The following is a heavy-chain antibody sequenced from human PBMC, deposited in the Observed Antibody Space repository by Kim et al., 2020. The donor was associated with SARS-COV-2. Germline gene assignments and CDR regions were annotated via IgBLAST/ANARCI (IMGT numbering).Heavy chain of an antibody. CDR2: ISAYNGNT. CDR3: ARSGFAQYCSSTSCYGLGGDY. J-gene: IGHJ4*02. Sequence: ASVKVSCKASGYTFTSYGISWVRQAPGQGLEWMGWISAYNGNTNYAQKLQGRVTMTTDTSTSTAYMELRSLRSDDTAVYYCARSGFAQYCSSTSCYGLGGDYWGQGTLVTVSS. CDR1: GYTFTSYG. V-gene: IGHV1-18*01. D-gene: IGHD2-2*01.